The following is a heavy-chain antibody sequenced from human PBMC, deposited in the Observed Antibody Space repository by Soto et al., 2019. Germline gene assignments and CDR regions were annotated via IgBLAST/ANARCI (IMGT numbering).Heavy chain of an antibody. D-gene: IGHD1-7*01. Sequence: ASVKVSCNASGYTFTGYYMHLGRQAPGQGLEWMGWINPNSGGTNYAQKFQGWVTMTRDTSISTAYMELSRLRSDDTAVYYCATLGRNLAFDIWGQGTMVTVSS. CDR1: GYTFTGYY. J-gene: IGHJ3*02. CDR2: INPNSGGT. V-gene: IGHV1-2*04. CDR3: ATLGRNLAFDI.